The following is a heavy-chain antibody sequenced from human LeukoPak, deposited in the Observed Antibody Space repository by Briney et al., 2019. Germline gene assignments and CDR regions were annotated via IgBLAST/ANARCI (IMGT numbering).Heavy chain of an antibody. CDR3: ARRYCSGGSCYYKRSEKYFDY. Sequence: PSETLSLTCAVFGGSFSDYYWNWIRQPPGKGLEWIGQINPSRNTNYNPSLKSRVTISVDTSKNQFSLKLSSVTAADTAVYYCARRYCSGGSCYYKRSEKYFDYWGQGTLVTVSS. V-gene: IGHV4-34*01. J-gene: IGHJ4*02. D-gene: IGHD2-15*01. CDR2: INPSRNT. CDR1: GGSFSDYY.